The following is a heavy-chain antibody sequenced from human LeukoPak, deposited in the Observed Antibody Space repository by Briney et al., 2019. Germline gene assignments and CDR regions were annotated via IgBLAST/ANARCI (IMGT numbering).Heavy chain of an antibody. CDR2: ISSSPTYI. J-gene: IGHJ5*02. CDR3: GRDLRYNWFDP. CDR1: GFTFSTYS. V-gene: IGHV3-21*01. Sequence: PGGSLRLSCAASGFTFSTYSMNWVRQAPGKGLEWVSSISSSPTYIYYADSLQGRFTISRDNAKNSLYLQVDSLRAEDTAVYYCGRDLRYNWFDPWGQGTLVTVSS.